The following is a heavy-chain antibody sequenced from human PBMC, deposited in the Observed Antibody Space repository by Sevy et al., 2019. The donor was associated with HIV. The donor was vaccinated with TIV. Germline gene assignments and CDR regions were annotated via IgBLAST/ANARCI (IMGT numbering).Heavy chain of an antibody. CDR1: GFTFSSYG. V-gene: IGHV3-30*18. CDR3: AKDRTPYSSSSIAWFDP. J-gene: IGHJ5*02. Sequence: GGSLRLSCAASGFTFSSYGTHWVRQAPGKGLEWVAVISYDGSNKYYADSVKGRFTISRDNSKNTLYLQMNSLRAEDTAVYYCAKDRTPYSSSSIAWFDPWGQGTLVTVSS. D-gene: IGHD6-6*01. CDR2: ISYDGSNK.